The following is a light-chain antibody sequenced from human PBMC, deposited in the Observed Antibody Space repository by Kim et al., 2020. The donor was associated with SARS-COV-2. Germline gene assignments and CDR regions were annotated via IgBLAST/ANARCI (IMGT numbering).Light chain of an antibody. V-gene: IGKV3-11*01. J-gene: IGKJ5*01. CDR1: QSVSSY. CDR2: DVS. Sequence: SWSPGERATRSCRASQSVSSYLAWYQQKPGQALRLLIYDVSSRATGIPARFSGSGSGTDFTLTISSLEPEDFAVYYCQQRSNLITVGQGTRLEIK. CDR3: QQRSNLIT.